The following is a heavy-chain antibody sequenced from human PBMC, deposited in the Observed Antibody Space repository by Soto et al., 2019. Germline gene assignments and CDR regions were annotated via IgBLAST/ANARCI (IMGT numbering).Heavy chain of an antibody. Sequence: ASVKVSCKASGYTFTSYGISWVRQAPGQGLEWMGWISAYNGNTNYAQKLQGRVTMTTDTSTSTAYMELRSLRSDDTAVYYCARTDYDILTGSTPWDYWGQGTLVTVSS. CDR2: ISAYNGNT. V-gene: IGHV1-18*01. CDR1: GYTFTSYG. D-gene: IGHD3-9*01. J-gene: IGHJ4*02. CDR3: ARTDYDILTGSTPWDY.